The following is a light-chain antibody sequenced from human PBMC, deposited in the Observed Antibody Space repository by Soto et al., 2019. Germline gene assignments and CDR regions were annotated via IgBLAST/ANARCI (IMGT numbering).Light chain of an antibody. J-gene: IGKJ1*01. CDR1: RSISSTY. CDR2: SAS. V-gene: IGKV3D-7*01. CDR3: QQYYNSPST. Sequence: DTVLTQSPGTLSLTSGERATLSCRASRSISSTYLSWYQQQPGRAPTLLIYSASTRATGIPERFSGSGSGTDFTLTISRLQPEDFVVYYCQQYYNSPSTFGQGTKVDI.